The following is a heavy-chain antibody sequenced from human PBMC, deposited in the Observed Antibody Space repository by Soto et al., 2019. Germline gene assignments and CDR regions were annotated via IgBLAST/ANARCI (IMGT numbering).Heavy chain of an antibody. V-gene: IGHV3-30-3*01. CDR2: ISYDGSNK. CDR3: ASQLWSPYYYYYGMDV. CDR1: GFTFSSYA. J-gene: IGHJ6*02. D-gene: IGHD5-18*01. Sequence: QVQLVESGGGVVQPGRSLRLSCAASGFTFSSYAMHWVRQAPGKGLEWVAVISYDGSNKYYADSVKGRFTISRDNSKNTLYLKMNSLRAEDTAVYYCASQLWSPYYYYYGMDVWGQGTTVTVSS.